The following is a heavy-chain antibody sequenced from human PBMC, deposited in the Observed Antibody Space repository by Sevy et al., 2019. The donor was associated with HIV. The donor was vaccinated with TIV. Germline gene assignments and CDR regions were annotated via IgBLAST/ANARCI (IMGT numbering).Heavy chain of an antibody. CDR3: AGQVGDTVMAIFDY. CDR2: IRSKGNSFAT. Sequence: GWSLRLSCAASGFAFRGSAIHWVRQASGKGLEWIGRIRSKGNSFATDYVPSVKGRFTISRDDSKKTAYLQMSSLKIDDTAVYYCAGQVGDTVMAIFDYWGQGTLVTVSS. CDR1: GFAFRGSA. V-gene: IGHV3-73*01. J-gene: IGHJ4*02. D-gene: IGHD1-26*01.